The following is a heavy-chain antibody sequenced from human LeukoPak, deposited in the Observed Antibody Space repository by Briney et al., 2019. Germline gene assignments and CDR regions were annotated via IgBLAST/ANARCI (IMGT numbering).Heavy chain of an antibody. CDR3: ASSTSTPGGFDF. Sequence: SGGSLRLSCAASRISDYMIWVRQAPGTGLEWVSVIYTGDNTYYANSVKGRFTISRDNSQRMLYLQMNSLRAEDTPVYYCASSTSTPGGFDFWGQGTLVTVSS. J-gene: IGHJ4*02. V-gene: IGHV3-66*01. D-gene: IGHD2-2*01. CDR1: RISDY. CDR2: IYTGDNT.